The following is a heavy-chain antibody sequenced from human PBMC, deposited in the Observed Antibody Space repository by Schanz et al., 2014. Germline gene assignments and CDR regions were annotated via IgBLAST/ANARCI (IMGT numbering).Heavy chain of an antibody. V-gene: IGHV7-4-1*01. CDR3: ARGGVVVVTAALNWFDP. Sequence: QVQLVQSGSELKKPGASVKVSCKASGYTFTSFAMNWVRQAPGQGLEWMGWINTNNGDPTYAQGFTGRFVFSLDTSVSTAYLQIGSLKAEDTAVYYCARGGVVVVTAALNWFDPWGQGTLVTVSS. J-gene: IGHJ5*02. CDR2: INTNNGDP. CDR1: GYTFTSFA. D-gene: IGHD2-15*01.